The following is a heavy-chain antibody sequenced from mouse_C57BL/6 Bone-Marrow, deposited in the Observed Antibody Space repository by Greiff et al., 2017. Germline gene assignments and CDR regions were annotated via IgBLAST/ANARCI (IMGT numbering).Heavy chain of an antibody. CDR3: ARKEWDYAMDY. J-gene: IGHJ4*01. V-gene: IGHV1-81*01. CDR2: IYPSSGNT. CDR1: GYTFTSYG. D-gene: IGHD1-3*01. Sequence: VQLQQSGAELARPGASVKLSCKASGYTFTSYGISWVKQRTGQGLEWIGEIYPSSGNTYYNEKFKGKATLTADKSSSTAYMELRSLTSEDSAVYFCARKEWDYAMDYWGQGTSVTVSS.